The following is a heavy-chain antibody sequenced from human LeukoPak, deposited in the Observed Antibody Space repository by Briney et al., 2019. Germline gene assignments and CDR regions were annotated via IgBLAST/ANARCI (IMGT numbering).Heavy chain of an antibody. Sequence: PGGSLRLSCAASGLSFSSFAMSWVRQAPGKGLEWVSVIYSGGSTYYADSVKGRFTISRDNSKNTLYLQMNSLRAEDTAVYYCASLGSGENYFDYWGQGTLVTVSS. D-gene: IGHD3-10*01. CDR2: IYSGGST. CDR3: ASLGSGENYFDY. J-gene: IGHJ4*02. V-gene: IGHV3-66*01. CDR1: GLSFSSFA.